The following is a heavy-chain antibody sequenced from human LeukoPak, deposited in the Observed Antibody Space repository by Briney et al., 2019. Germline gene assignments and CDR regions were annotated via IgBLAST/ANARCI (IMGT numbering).Heavy chain of an antibody. D-gene: IGHD5-18*01. Sequence: GTSVKVSFKASGYTFTDYYIHGVRQAAGQGPEGMGWINSNTCDTKYAQKFQDRATLTQDTSISTAYMELNRLESDDTAVFYCARGRWLQLWGDYWGQGTPLTVSS. J-gene: IGHJ4*02. CDR1: GYTFTDYY. V-gene: IGHV1-2*02. CDR3: ARGRWLQLWGDY. CDR2: INSNTCDT.